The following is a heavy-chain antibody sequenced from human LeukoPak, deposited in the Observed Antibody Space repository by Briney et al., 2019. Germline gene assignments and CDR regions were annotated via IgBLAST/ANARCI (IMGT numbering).Heavy chain of an antibody. D-gene: IGHD3-10*01. J-gene: IGHJ6*02. CDR2: ISGSGDDT. CDR1: GFTFSGYA. V-gene: IGHV3-23*01. CDR3: TADWGFYGSGTYGMDV. Sequence: GGSLRLSCAASGFTFSGYAMSWVRQAPGEGLEWVSVISGSGDDTNYADSVKGRFTISRDNSKSTLHLQMNSLRAEDTAVYYCTADWGFYGSGTYGMDVWGPGTTVIVSS.